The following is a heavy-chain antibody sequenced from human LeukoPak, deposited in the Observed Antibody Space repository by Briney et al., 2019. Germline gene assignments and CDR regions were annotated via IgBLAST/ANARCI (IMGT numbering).Heavy chain of an antibody. D-gene: IGHD6-13*01. Sequence: PGGSLRLSCAASGFTFSSYAMHWVRQAPGKGLEYVSAISSNGGSTYYANSVKGRFTVSRDNSKNTLYLPMGSLRAEDMAVYYCARVVGSSWPYDAFDIWGQGTMVTVSS. J-gene: IGHJ3*02. CDR2: ISSNGGST. V-gene: IGHV3-64*01. CDR3: ARVVGSSWPYDAFDI. CDR1: GFTFSSYA.